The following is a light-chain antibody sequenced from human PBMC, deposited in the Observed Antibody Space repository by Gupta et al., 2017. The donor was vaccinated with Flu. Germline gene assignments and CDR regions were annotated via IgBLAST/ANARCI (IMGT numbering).Light chain of an antibody. CDR1: QGISSY. J-gene: IGKJ1*01. CDR3: QQYYSYPLT. Sequence: PSSFSASTGDRVTITCRASQGISSYLAWYQQKPGKAPKLLIYAASTLQSGVPSRFSGSGSGTDFTLTISCLQSEDFATYYCQQYYSYPLTFGQGTXVEIK. CDR2: AAS. V-gene: IGKV1-8*01.